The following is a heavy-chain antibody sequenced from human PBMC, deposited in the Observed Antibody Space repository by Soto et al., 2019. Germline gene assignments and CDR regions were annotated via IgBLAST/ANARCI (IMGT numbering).Heavy chain of an antibody. CDR1: GFSLSTSGVG. V-gene: IGHV2-5*02. J-gene: IGHJ4*02. Sequence: QITLKESGPTLVKPTQTLTLTCTFSGFSLSTSGVGVGWIRQPPGKALEWLALIYWDDDKRYSPSLKSRLTSPKDTSKNQVVLTMTNMDPVDTATYYCAHPFVYYYDSSGYQYYFDYWGQGTLVTVSS. CDR3: AHPFVYYYDSSGYQYYFDY. CDR2: IYWDDDK. D-gene: IGHD3-22*01.